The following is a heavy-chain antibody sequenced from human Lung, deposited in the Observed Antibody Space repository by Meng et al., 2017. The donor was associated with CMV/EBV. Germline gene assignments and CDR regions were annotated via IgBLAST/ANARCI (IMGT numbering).Heavy chain of an antibody. CDR2: IGHDGNKK. Sequence: GESLKISCAAGGFTFSNYGMHWVRQTPGKGLQWVAFIGHDGNKKFYTDSVRGRFTIDRDNSRNTLLLRMNSLRDEDTAVYYCAKDRGWELRLLVHWGQGALXTSPQ. V-gene: IGHV3-30*02. J-gene: IGHJ4*02. D-gene: IGHD1-26*01. CDR3: AKDRGWELRLLVH. CDR1: GFTFSNYG.